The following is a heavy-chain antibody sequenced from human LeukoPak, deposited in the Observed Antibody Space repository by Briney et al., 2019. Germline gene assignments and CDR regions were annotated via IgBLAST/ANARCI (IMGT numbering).Heavy chain of an antibody. CDR3: ARLYYYDSSGYYDAFDI. D-gene: IGHD3-22*01. V-gene: IGHV5-51*01. CDR2: IYPDDSDT. Sequence: GESLKISCKGSGYSFTTYWIGWVRQMPGKGLELMGIIYPDDSDTKYSPSFQGQVTISVDKSISTAYLQWSSLKASDTAMYYCARLYYYDSSGYYDAFDIWGQGTMVTVSS. J-gene: IGHJ3*02. CDR1: GYSFTTYW.